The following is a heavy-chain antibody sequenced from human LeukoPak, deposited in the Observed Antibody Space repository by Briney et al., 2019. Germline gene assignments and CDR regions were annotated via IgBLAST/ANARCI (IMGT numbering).Heavy chain of an antibody. J-gene: IGHJ4*02. D-gene: IGHD2-15*01. CDR3: AKEALSAGVVAAWTNFDY. V-gene: IGHV3-23*01. CDR2: ISGSGGST. Sequence: GGSLRLSCAASGFTFSSYAMSWVRQAPGKGLEWVSAISGSGGSTYCADSVKGRFTISRDNSKNTLYLQMNSLRAEDTAVYYCAKEALSAGVVAAWTNFDYWGQGTLVTVSS. CDR1: GFTFSSYA.